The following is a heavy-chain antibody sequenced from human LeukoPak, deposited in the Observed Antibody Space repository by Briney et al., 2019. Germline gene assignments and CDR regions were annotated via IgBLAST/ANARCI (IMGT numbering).Heavy chain of an antibody. V-gene: IGHV1-69*04. CDR3: ARVGAGYSSRYFDY. D-gene: IGHD6-19*01. Sequence: ASVKVSCKASGGTFSSYAISWVRQAPGQGLEWMGRIIPILGIANYAQKFQGRVTITRDTSASTAYMELSSLRSEDTAVYYCARVGAGYSSRYFDYWGQGTLVTVSS. J-gene: IGHJ4*02. CDR1: GGTFSSYA. CDR2: IIPILGIA.